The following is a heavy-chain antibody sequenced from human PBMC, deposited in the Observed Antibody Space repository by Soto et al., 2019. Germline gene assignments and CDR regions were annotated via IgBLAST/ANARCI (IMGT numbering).Heavy chain of an antibody. Sequence: PSETLSLTCTVSGGSISSGGYYWSWIRQHPGEGLEWIGYIYYSGSAYYNPSLRSRVTISVDTSKSEFFLKLASVTAADTAVYFCARVRYYDSSGYVDNWGQGTLVTVS. CDR2: IYYSGSA. CDR1: GGSISSGGYY. D-gene: IGHD3-22*01. V-gene: IGHV4-31*03. J-gene: IGHJ4*02. CDR3: ARVRYYDSSGYVDN.